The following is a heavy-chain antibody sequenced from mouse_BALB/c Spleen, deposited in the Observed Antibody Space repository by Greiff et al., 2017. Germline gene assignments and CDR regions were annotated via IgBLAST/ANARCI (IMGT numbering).Heavy chain of an antibody. Sequence: EVQLQESGPSLVKPSQTLSLTCSVTGDSITSGYWNWIRKFPGNKLEYMGYISYSGSTYYNPSLKSRISITRDTSKNQYYLQLNSVTTEDTATYYCARNYYGSRSYFDYWGQGTTLTVSS. D-gene: IGHD1-1*01. CDR1: GDSITSGY. V-gene: IGHV3-8*02. CDR3: ARNYYGSRSYFDY. J-gene: IGHJ2*01. CDR2: ISYSGST.